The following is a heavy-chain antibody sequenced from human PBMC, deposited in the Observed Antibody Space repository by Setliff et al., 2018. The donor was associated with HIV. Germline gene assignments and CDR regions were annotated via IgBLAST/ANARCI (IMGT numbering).Heavy chain of an antibody. CDR2: IYYTGNT. CDR3: ARGRGRHCSGGSCYSGGVDY. V-gene: IGHV4-39*07. D-gene: IGHD2-15*01. CDR1: GGSVGSSSYY. J-gene: IGHJ4*02. Sequence: PSETLSLTCTVSGGSVGSSSYYWAWIRQPPGKGLEWIGSIYYTGNTKYNPSLESRVTFSIDTSENQFSLRLASVTAADTAIYYCARGRGRHCSGGSCYSGGVDYWGQGTLVTVSS.